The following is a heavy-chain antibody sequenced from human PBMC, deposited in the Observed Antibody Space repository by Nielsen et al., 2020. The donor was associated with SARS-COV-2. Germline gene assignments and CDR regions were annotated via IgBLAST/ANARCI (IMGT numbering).Heavy chain of an antibody. CDR2: IKSKTDGGTT. CDR3: TTDDPDYER. CDR1: GFTFSSYA. J-gene: IGHJ4*02. D-gene: IGHD4-17*01. Sequence: GESLKISCAASGFTFSSYAMSWVRQAPGKGLEWVGRIKSKTDGGTTDYAAPVKGRFTISRDDSKNTLYLQMNSLKTEDTAVYYCTTDDPDYERWGQGTLVTVSS. V-gene: IGHV3-15*01.